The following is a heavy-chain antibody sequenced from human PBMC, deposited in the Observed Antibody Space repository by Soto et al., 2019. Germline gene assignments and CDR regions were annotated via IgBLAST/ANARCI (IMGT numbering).Heavy chain of an antibody. V-gene: IGHV3-30*18. CDR1: GFTFSSYG. J-gene: IGHJ4*02. Sequence: VGSLILSCAASGFTFSSYGMHWVRQAPGKGLEWVAVISYDGSNKYYADSVKGRFTISRDNSKNTLYLQMNSLRAEDTAVYYCAKLTPSSSTTEVDYWGQGPLVTVSS. D-gene: IGHD2-2*01. CDR2: ISYDGSNK. CDR3: AKLTPSSSTTEVDY.